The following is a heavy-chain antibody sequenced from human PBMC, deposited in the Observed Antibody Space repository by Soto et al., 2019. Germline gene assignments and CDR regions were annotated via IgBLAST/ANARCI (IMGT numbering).Heavy chain of an antibody. Sequence: EVQLVESGGGLVKPGGSLRLSCAASGFTFSSYSMNWLRQAPGKGLEWVSSISSSSSYMYYADSVKGRFTISRDNAKNSLYLQMNSLRAEDTAVYYCARDAPSTNCSGGSCCGNNYYGRDVWGQATTVTVSS. CDR2: ISSSSSYM. CDR3: ARDAPSTNCSGGSCCGNNYYGRDV. V-gene: IGHV3-21*01. D-gene: IGHD2-15*01. CDR1: GFTFSSYS. J-gene: IGHJ6*02.